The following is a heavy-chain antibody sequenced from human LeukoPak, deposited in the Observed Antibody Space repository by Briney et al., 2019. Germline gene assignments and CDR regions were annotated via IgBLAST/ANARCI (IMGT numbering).Heavy chain of an antibody. V-gene: IGHV4-34*01. CDR3: ATDWGSYYYYMDV. CDR1: GGSFSGYY. J-gene: IGHJ6*03. Sequence: SETLSLTCAVYGGSFSGYYWSWIRQPPGKGLEWIGSIYYSGSTYYNPSLKSRVTISVDTSKNQFSLKLSSVTAADTAVYYCATDWGSYYYYMDVWGKGTTVTIS. D-gene: IGHD7-27*01. CDR2: IYYSGST.